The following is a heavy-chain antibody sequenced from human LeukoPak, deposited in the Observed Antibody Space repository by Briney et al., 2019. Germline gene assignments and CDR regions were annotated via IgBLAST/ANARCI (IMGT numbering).Heavy chain of an antibody. CDR3: AREAYCERASCFHKNHAFDI. D-gene: IGHD2-2*01. J-gene: IGHJ3*02. CDR1: GFTFGDYA. V-gene: IGHV3-49*03. CDR2: IRSKTYGATT. Sequence: GGSLRLSCTTSGFTFGDYAMSWFRQAPGKGPEWVSFIRSKTYGATTEYAASVKGRFTISRDDSKSIAYLQMNSLKTEDTALYYCAREAYCERASCFHKNHAFDIWGQGTMVTVSP.